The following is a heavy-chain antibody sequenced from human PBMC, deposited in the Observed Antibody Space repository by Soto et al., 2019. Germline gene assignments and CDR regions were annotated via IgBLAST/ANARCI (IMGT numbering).Heavy chain of an antibody. D-gene: IGHD6-13*01. Sequence: ASVKVSCKASGGTFSSYTISWGRQAPGQGLEWMGGIIPIFGTANYAQKFQGRVTITADESTSTAYMELSSLRSEDTAVYYCATTPGAQKAAAELVGYWGQGTLVTVSS. V-gene: IGHV1-69*13. CDR2: IIPIFGTA. J-gene: IGHJ4*02. CDR1: GGTFSSYT. CDR3: ATTPGAQKAAAELVGY.